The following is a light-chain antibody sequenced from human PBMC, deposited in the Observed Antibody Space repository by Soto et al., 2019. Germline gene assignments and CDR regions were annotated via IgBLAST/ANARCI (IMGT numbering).Light chain of an antibody. V-gene: IGKV1-39*01. CDR2: AAS. CDR3: QQTYSSPVT. CDR1: QSINRH. Sequence: DLQMPQSPSSLSASVGVGLTITCRARQSINRHLIWYQQKPGTAPKLLIYAASSLQSGVPSRFSGSGSGTDFTLTISSLQPEDFATYYCQQTYSSPVTFGQGTKVEL. J-gene: IGKJ1*01.